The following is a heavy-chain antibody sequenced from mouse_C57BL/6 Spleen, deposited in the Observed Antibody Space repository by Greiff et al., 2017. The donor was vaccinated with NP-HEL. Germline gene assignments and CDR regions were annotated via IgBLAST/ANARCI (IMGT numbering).Heavy chain of an antibody. CDR1: GFSLTSYG. D-gene: IGHD1-1*01. CDR2: IWSGGST. J-gene: IGHJ1*03. Sequence: QVQLQQSGPGLVQPSQSLSITCTVSGFSLTSYGVHWVRQSPGKGLEWLGVIWSGGSTDYNAAFISRLSISKDNSKSQVFFKMNSLQADDTAIYYCARTITTQNFDVWGTGTTVTVSS. V-gene: IGHV2-2*01. CDR3: ARTITTQNFDV.